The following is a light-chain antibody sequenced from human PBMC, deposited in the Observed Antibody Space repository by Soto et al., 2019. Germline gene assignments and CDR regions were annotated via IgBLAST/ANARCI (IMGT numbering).Light chain of an antibody. CDR1: QSVSSNY. V-gene: IGKV3-20*01. J-gene: IGKJ1*01. CDR2: GAS. Sequence: EIVLTQSPGTLSLSPGERATLSCRASQSVSSNYLAWYQQKPGQAPRLLIYGASSRATGIPDRFSGGGSGTDFTLTISRLEPEDFAVYYCQQFGCSPRTFGQGTKVDIK. CDR3: QQFGCSPRT.